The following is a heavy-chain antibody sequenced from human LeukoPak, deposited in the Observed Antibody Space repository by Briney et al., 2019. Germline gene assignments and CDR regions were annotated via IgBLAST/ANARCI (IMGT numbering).Heavy chain of an antibody. V-gene: IGHV4-61*01. CDR3: AAGVVGATPIDY. Sequence: SETLSLTCTVSGGSVSSGSYFWSWIRQPPGKGLEWIGYIYYSGSTNYNPSLKSRVTISVDTSKNQFSLKLTSVTAADTAVYYCAAGVVGATPIDYWGQGTLVTVSS. J-gene: IGHJ4*02. CDR2: IYYSGST. D-gene: IGHD1-26*01. CDR1: GGSVSSGSYF.